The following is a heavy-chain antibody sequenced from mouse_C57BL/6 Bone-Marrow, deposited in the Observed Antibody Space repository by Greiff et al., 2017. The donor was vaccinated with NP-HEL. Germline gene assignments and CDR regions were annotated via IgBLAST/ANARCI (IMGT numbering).Heavy chain of an antibody. J-gene: IGHJ4*01. CDR1: GYSITSGYY. CDR3: ARDCDYGSNYYAMDY. V-gene: IGHV3-6*01. Sequence: DVQLQESGPGLVTPSQSLSLTCSVTGYSITSGYYWNWIRQFPGNKLEWMGYISYEGSNNYNPSLKNLISLTHDTSRNQFFLKLNSVTTEDTATYYCARDCDYGSNYYAMDYWGQGTSVTGSS. D-gene: IGHD1-1*01. CDR2: ISYEGSN.